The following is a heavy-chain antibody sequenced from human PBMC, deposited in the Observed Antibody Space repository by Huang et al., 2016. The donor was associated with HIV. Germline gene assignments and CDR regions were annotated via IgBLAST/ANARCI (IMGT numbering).Heavy chain of an antibody. CDR3: GGSSGYWSFDY. D-gene: IGHD3-22*01. CDR2: ISTNNGDT. CDR1: DYTFTSYG. V-gene: IGHV1-18*04. Sequence: QVQLVQSGGEVRKPGASVKVSCKASDYTFTSYGISGGRRAPGQGLEWMGWISTNNGDTNYAQKFQGRGTMTTDTSTSTAYMELRSLRSDDTAVYYCGGSSGYWSFDYWGQGTLVTVSS. J-gene: IGHJ4*02.